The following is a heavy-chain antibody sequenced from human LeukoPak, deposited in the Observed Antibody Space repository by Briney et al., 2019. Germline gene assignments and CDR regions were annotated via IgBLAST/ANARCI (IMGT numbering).Heavy chain of an antibody. V-gene: IGHV5-51*01. CDR1: GYSFSSSW. CDR2: IWPGDSDT. CDR3: ARRPSTPPKYNWFDP. Sequence: GESLKISCKGFGYSFSSSWIGWVRQMPGKGLEWMGIIWPGDSDTRYSPSFQGQVTMSADKSINTAYLQWSSLKPSDTAIYYCARRPSTPPKYNWFDPWGQGTLVTVSS. J-gene: IGHJ5*02. D-gene: IGHD3-3*02.